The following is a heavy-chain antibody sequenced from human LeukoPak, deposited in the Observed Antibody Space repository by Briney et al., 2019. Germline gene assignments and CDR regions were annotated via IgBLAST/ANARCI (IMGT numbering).Heavy chain of an antibody. CDR3: ARGATDVTRWFDP. Sequence: GGSLRLSCAASGFTFSSYEMNWVRQAPGKGLEWVSSISRGGSPIYYADSVKGRFTTSRDNAKKSLFLQMNSLRAEDTAVYYCARGATDVTRWFDPWGQGTRVTVSS. D-gene: IGHD1-1*01. CDR2: ISRGGSPI. J-gene: IGHJ5*02. V-gene: IGHV3-48*03. CDR1: GFTFSSYE.